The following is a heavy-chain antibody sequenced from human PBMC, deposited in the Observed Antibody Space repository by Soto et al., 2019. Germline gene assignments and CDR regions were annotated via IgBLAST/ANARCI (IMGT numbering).Heavy chain of an antibody. CDR1: GGTFSSYT. CDR3: ARDGLRVQDIVVVPAAAYYYYYYMDV. J-gene: IGHJ6*03. CDR2: IIPILGIA. Sequence: GASVKVSCKASGGTFSSYTISWVRQAPGQGLEWMGRIIPILGIANYAQKFQGRVTITADKSTSTAYMELSSLRSEDTAVYYCARDGLRVQDIVVVPAAAYYYYYYMDVWGKGTTVTVSS. D-gene: IGHD2-2*01. V-gene: IGHV1-69*04.